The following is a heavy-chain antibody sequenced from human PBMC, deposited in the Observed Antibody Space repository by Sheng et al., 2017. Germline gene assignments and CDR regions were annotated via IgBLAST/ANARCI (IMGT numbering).Heavy chain of an antibody. CDR2: ISAYNGNT. D-gene: IGHD3-10*01. V-gene: IGHV1-18*01. CDR3: ARDLIPAMVQGLYYYYYMDV. J-gene: IGHJ6*03. Sequence: QVQLVQSGAEVKKPGASVKVSCKASGYTFTSYGISWVRQAPGQGLEWMGWISAYNGNTNYAQKLQGRVTMTTDTSTSTAYMELRSLRSDDTAVYYCARDLIPAMVQGLYYYYYMDVWGKGTTVTVSS. CDR1: GYTFTSYG.